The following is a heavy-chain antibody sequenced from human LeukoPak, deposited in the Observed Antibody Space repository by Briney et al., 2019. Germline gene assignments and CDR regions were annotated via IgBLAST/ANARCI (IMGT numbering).Heavy chain of an antibody. D-gene: IGHD3-3*01. CDR3: ARARAIFGVVIIEGWFDP. CDR2: INPNSGGT. Sequence: GASVKVSCKASGYTFTGYYMHWVRQAPGQGLEWMGWINPNSGGTNYAQKFKGRVTMTRDTSISTAYMELSRLRSDDTAVYYCARARAIFGVVIIEGWFDPWGQGTLVTVSS. J-gene: IGHJ5*02. V-gene: IGHV1-2*02. CDR1: GYTFTGYY.